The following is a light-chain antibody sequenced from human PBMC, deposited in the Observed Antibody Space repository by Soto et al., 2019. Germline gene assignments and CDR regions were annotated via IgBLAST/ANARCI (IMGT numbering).Light chain of an antibody. Sequence: ILMTQSPATLSVSPGERATLSCRASQSVSNNLAWYQQKPGQAPRLLIYDASTRATGIPARFSGSGSGTEFTLTISGLQSEDFAVYYCQQYNKWPPWTFGQGPKVEIK. J-gene: IGKJ1*01. CDR2: DAS. CDR1: QSVSNN. CDR3: QQYNKWPPWT. V-gene: IGKV3-15*01.